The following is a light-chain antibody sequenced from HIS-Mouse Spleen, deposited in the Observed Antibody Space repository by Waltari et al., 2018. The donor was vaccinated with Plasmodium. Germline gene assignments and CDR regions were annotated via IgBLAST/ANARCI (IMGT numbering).Light chain of an antibody. CDR2: EDS. CDR1: SSDVGGYNY. V-gene: IGLV2-8*01. Sequence: QSALTQPPSASASPGQSVTISCTGTSSDVGGYNYVSWYQQHPGQAPELIIYEDSKRPSGVPDRFSGSKSGNTATLTVTGIQAVDEADYYCSAYAGSNKLVFGGGTKLTVL. CDR3: SAYAGSNKLV. J-gene: IGLJ2*01.